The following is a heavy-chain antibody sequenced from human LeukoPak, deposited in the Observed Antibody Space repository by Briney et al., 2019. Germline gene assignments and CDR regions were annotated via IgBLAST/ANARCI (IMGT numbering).Heavy chain of an antibody. CDR3: AAAAATGDYFDY. CDR1: GFTFSSYS. D-gene: IGHD6-13*01. Sequence: GGSLRLSCTASGFTFSSYSMNWVRQAPGKGLEWVSSISSSSSYIYYADSVKGRFTISRDNAKNSLYLQMNSLRAEDTAVYYCAAAAATGDYFDYWGQGTLVTVSS. V-gene: IGHV3-21*01. J-gene: IGHJ4*02. CDR2: ISSSSSYI.